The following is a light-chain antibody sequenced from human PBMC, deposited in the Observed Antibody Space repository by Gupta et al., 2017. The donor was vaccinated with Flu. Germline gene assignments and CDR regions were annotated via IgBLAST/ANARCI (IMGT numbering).Light chain of an antibody. CDR3: GVWDDSLSGHYV. Sequence: QSALTQPPSASGTPGQRVIASCSGSSSNIGRYGVDWYQQLPGRAPKLLIYDFSDRPSGIPDRFSGSKSGTSASLAISGLQSEDEADYYCGVWDDSLSGHYVFGSGTKVTVL. CDR2: DFS. CDR1: SSNIGRYG. J-gene: IGLJ1*01. V-gene: IGLV1-44*01.